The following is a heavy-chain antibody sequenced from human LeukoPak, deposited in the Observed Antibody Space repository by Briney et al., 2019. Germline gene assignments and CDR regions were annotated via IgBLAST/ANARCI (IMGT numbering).Heavy chain of an antibody. Sequence: GGSLRLSCAASEFTFNNYGMHWVRQAPGTGLEGVAFIRYDGSNKYSADSVKGRVTISRDNSKNTLSLQMTTLRAEDTAVYYCAKDMNGYCSSTSCGYYYMDVWGKGTTVAVSS. CDR3: AKDMNGYCSSTSCGYYYMDV. CDR2: IRYDGSNK. J-gene: IGHJ6*03. CDR1: EFTFNNYG. V-gene: IGHV3-30*02. D-gene: IGHD2-2*01.